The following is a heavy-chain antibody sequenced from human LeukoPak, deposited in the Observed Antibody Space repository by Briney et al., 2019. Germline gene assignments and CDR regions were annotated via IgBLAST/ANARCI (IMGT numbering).Heavy chain of an antibody. CDR3: AKGRHYDSSGHYYFDS. V-gene: IGHV3-23*01. CDR1: GFTFSSYA. CDR2: ISGSGGST. Sequence: GFLRLPCAASGFTFSSYAMSWVRQAPGKGLEWVSAISGSGGSTYYADSVKGRFTISRDNSKNTLYLQMNSLRAEDTAVYYCAKGRHYDSSGHYYFDSWGQGTLVTVSS. D-gene: IGHD3-22*01. J-gene: IGHJ4*02.